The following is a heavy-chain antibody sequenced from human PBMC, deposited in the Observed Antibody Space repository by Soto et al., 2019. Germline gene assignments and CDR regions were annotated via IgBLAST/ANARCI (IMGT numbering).Heavy chain of an antibody. V-gene: IGHV3-30*03. CDR3: ARSRDGYSFYFYYGMDG. J-gene: IGHJ6*02. CDR1: GFTFTNYD. D-gene: IGHD4-4*01. Sequence: PVGSLRLSCAASGFTFTNYDMHWVRQAPGKGLEWMALILHDGSAEYYADSVKGRFTISRDNSKNTLYLQMNSLRAEDTAVYYCARSRDGYSFYFYYGMDGWGQGTTVTVS. CDR2: ILHDGSAE.